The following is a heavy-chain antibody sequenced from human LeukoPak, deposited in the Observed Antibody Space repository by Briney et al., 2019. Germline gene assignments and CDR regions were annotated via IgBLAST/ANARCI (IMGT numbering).Heavy chain of an antibody. CDR3: SEGYFEPFDH. D-gene: IGHD2/OR15-2a*01. Sequence: SETLSLTCVVSGASVSSSHWNWIRQLPGKGLEWIGCLSYTGKTDYNPSLASRVTISLDASKNQVSLKLRSLTAADTAVYYCSEGYFEPFDHWGQGTLVTVSS. CDR2: LSYTGKT. CDR1: GASVSSSH. V-gene: IGHV4-59*02. J-gene: IGHJ4*02.